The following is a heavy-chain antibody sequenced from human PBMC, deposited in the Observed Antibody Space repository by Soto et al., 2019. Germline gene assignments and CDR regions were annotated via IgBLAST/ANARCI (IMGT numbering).Heavy chain of an antibody. Sequence: QVQLVQSGAEVKKPGSSVTVSCKASGDTFTFYSINWVRPAPGLGLEWMGRINPILSMSNYAQRFQGRVTMTADKSTSTAYMELSSLRSEDTAMYYCASSYGSGYRAFDYWGQGALVTVSS. CDR3: ASSYGSGYRAFDY. CDR1: GDTFTFYS. D-gene: IGHD3-10*01. CDR2: INPILSMS. V-gene: IGHV1-69*02. J-gene: IGHJ4*02.